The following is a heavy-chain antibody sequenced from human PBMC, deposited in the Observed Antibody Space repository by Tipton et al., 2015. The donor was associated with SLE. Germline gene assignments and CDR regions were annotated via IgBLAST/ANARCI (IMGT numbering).Heavy chain of an antibody. CDR1: GGSFSGYY. D-gene: IGHD3/OR15-3a*01. CDR3: ARAPGLDRDYYYYYYMDV. V-gene: IGHV4-34*01. Sequence: GLVKPSETLSLTCAVYGGSFSGYYWSWTRQPPGKGLEWIGEINHSGGTKYNPSLKSRVTISVDTSKNQFSLKLSSVTAADTAVYYCARAPGLDRDYYYYYYMDVWGKGTTVTVSS. CDR2: INHSGGT. J-gene: IGHJ6*03.